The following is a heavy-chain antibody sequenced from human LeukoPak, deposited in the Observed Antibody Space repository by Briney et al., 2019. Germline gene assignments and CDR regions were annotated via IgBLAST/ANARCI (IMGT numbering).Heavy chain of an antibody. Sequence: PGGSLRLSCAASGFTFSSYAMSWVRQAPGKGLEWVSAISGSGGSTYYADSVKGRFTISRDDSKNMVYLQMTGLRSDDTAVYFCAKDSAYSLWAVFDPWGQGTLVTVSS. V-gene: IGHV3-23*01. CDR1: GFTFSSYA. J-gene: IGHJ5*02. CDR2: ISGSGGST. D-gene: IGHD3-16*01. CDR3: AKDSAYSLWAVFDP.